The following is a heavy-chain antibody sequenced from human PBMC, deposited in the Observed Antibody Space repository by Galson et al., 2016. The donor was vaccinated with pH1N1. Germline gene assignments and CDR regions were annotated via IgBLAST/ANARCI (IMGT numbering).Heavy chain of an antibody. D-gene: IGHD6-13*01. Sequence: SLRLSCAASGFTFSRHAMHWVRQAPGKGLEWVAVISYDGSNKYHADSVKGRFTISRDNSKNTLYLQMNSLRAEDTAVYYRATGLLAAAGTFDYWGQGTLVTVSS. J-gene: IGHJ4*02. V-gene: IGHV3-30*04. CDR1: GFTFSRHA. CDR3: ATGLLAAAGTFDY. CDR2: ISYDGSNK.